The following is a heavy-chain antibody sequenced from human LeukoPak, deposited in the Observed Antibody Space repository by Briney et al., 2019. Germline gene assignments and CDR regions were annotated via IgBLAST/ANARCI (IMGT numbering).Heavy chain of an antibody. Sequence: GGSLRLSCAASGFTFRSYWMHWVRQGPGKGLVWVARINTDGSSTSYADSVKGRFTISRDNSKNTLYLQMNSLRAEDTAVYYCAKVPTPLAVAGPFDYWGQGTLVTVSS. D-gene: IGHD6-19*01. CDR2: INTDGSST. J-gene: IGHJ4*02. CDR3: AKVPTPLAVAGPFDY. CDR1: GFTFRSYW. V-gene: IGHV3-74*01.